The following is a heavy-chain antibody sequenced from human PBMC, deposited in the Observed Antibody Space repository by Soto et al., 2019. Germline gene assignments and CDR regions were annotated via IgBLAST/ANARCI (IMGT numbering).Heavy chain of an antibody. Sequence: ASVKVSCKASGYTFNNYDIHWVRQAPGHGLEWMGWMNPSGGSTTYAQKFQGRLTMTRDTSTSTVYMELSSLRSEDTAMYYCARTPGYTDRNYFDYWGQGTLVTVSS. D-gene: IGHD2-2*02. V-gene: IGHV1-46*02. CDR3: ARTPGYTDRNYFDY. CDR2: MNPSGGST. J-gene: IGHJ4*02. CDR1: GYTFNNYD.